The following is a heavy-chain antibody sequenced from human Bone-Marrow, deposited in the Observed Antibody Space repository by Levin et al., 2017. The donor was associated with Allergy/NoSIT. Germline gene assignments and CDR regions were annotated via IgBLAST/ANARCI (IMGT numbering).Heavy chain of an antibody. J-gene: IGHJ5*02. CDR1: GDSISNTDYY. CDR2: IYYSGDT. V-gene: IGHV4-39*07. D-gene: IGHD6-19*01. Sequence: SETLSLTCTVSGDSISNTDYYWAWIRQPPGKGLEWIGSIYYSGDTYYNPSLKSRVTISVDTSKNQISLMLTSVTTADTAVYYCARGAPYSSESRLSWFDPWGQGTLVTVSS. CDR3: ARGAPYSSESRLSWFDP.